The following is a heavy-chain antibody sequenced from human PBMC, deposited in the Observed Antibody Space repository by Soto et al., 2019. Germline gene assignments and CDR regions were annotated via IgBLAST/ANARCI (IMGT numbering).Heavy chain of an antibody. V-gene: IGHV2-26*01. CDR2: IFSNDEK. Sequence: SGPTLVNPTETLTLTCTVSGFSLSNARMGVSWIRQPPGKALEWLAHIFSNDEKSYSTSLKSRLTISKDTSKSQVVLTMTNMDPVDTATYYCARIRGYYGSGSYWFDPWGQGTLVTVSS. CDR3: ARIRGYYGSGSYWFDP. CDR1: GFSLSNARMG. J-gene: IGHJ5*02. D-gene: IGHD3-10*01.